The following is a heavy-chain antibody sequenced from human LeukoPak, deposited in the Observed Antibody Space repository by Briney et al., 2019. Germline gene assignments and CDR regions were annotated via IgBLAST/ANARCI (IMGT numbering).Heavy chain of an antibody. CDR3: AKGGYYYYYMDV. V-gene: IGHV3-9*01. D-gene: IGHD3-16*01. CDR2: ISWNSGSI. J-gene: IGHJ6*03. Sequence: GGSLGLSCAASGFTFDDYAMHWVRQAPGKGLEWVSGISWNSGSIGYADSVKGRFTISRDNAKNSLYLQMNSLRAEDTALYYCAKGGYYYYYMDVWGKGTTVTISS. CDR1: GFTFDDYA.